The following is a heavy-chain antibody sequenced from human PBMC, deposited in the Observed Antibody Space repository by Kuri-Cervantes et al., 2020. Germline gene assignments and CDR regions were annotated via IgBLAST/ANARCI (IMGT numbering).Heavy chain of an antibody. CDR3: ARVADDSSGWYIGAGGFDP. Sequence: GESLKISCAASGFTFSDYYMSWIRQAPGKGLEWVSYISSSGSTTYYADSVKGRFTISRDNSKNTLYLQMNSLRAEDTAVYYCARVADDSSGWYIGAGGFDPWGQGTLVTVSS. D-gene: IGHD6-19*01. CDR2: ISSSGSTT. CDR1: GFTFSDYY. V-gene: IGHV3-11*01. J-gene: IGHJ5*02.